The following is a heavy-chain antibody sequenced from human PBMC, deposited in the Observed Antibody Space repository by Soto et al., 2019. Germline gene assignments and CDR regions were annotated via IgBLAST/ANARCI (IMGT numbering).Heavy chain of an antibody. D-gene: IGHD2-15*01. CDR3: AREENCRAGTCYSEYFHR. V-gene: IGHV1-46*01. Sequence: ASVKVSCKTSGYIFTAYSMHWVRQAPGQGLEWMGVVNPSGGSAHYAQSFEGRVTLTRDTSTSTFYMELSSLRSEDTAVYYCAREENCRAGTCYSEYFHRWGQGTLVTVSS. J-gene: IGHJ1*01. CDR2: VNPSGGSA. CDR1: GYIFTAYS.